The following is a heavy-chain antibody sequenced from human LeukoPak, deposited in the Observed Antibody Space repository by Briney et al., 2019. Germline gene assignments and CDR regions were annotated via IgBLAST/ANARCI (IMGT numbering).Heavy chain of an antibody. CDR3: ARDQGYYYGSGTYYYMDV. D-gene: IGHD3-10*01. CDR1: GFTVSSNY. Sequence: GGSLRLSCAASGFTVSSNYMSWVRQAPGKGLEWVSVIYSGGSTYYADSVRGRFTISRDNSKNTLYLQMNSLRGEDTAVYYCARDQGYYYGSGTYYYMDVWGKGTTVTVSS. V-gene: IGHV3-53*01. J-gene: IGHJ6*03. CDR2: IYSGGST.